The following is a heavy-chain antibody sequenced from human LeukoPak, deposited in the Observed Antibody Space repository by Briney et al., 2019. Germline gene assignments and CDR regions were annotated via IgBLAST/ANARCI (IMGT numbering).Heavy chain of an antibody. CDR3: AKLGGGYYDSSGYPTELGY. CDR1: GFTFSSYW. J-gene: IGHJ4*02. Sequence: PGGSLRLSCAASGFTFSSYWMHWVRQAPGKGLVWVSRINSDGSSTYYADSVRGRFTISRDNSKNTLYLQMNSLRAEDTAVYYCAKLGGGYYDSSGYPTELGYWGQGTLVTVSS. CDR2: INSDGSST. V-gene: IGHV3-74*01. D-gene: IGHD3-22*01.